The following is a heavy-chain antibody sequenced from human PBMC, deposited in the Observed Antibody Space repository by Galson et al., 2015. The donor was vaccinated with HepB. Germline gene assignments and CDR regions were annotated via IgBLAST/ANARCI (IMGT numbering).Heavy chain of an antibody. V-gene: IGHV1-3*01. D-gene: IGHD3-16*01. Sequence: SVKVSCKASGYTFTTYAIHWVRQASGQRLECMGWINADNGNTKFSQKFQGRVTLTRDTSASTAYMELNSLRSEDTAVYYCVRGGALKAFDIWGQGTIVSVSS. CDR2: INADNGNT. CDR3: VRGGALKAFDI. CDR1: GYTFTTYA. J-gene: IGHJ3*02.